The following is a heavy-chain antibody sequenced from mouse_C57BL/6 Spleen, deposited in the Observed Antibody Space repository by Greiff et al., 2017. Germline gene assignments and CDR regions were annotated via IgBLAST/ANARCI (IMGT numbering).Heavy chain of an antibody. CDR2: INPSSGYT. V-gene: IGHV1-7*01. CDR1: GYTFTSYW. Sequence: VQVVESGAELAKPGASVKLSCKASGYTFTSYWMHWVKQRPGQGLEWIGYINPSSGYTKYNQKFKDKATLTADKSSSTAYMQLSSLTYEDSAVYYCASYDYLDYWGQGTTLTVSS. CDR3: ASYDYLDY. D-gene: IGHD2-3*01. J-gene: IGHJ2*01.